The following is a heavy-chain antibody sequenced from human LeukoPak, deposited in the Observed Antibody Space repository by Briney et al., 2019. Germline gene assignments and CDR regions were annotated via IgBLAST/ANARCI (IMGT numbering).Heavy chain of an antibody. J-gene: IGHJ6*03. CDR1: GFTFSSYS. CDR2: ISGSSSYI. V-gene: IGHV3-21*01. D-gene: IGHD2-15*01. CDR3: ARGGPPIYYYYYMDV. Sequence: PGGSLRLSCAASGFTFSSYSMNWVRQAPGKGLEWASSISGSSSYIYYADSVKGRFTISRDNAKNSLYLQMNSLRAEDTAVYYCARGGPPIYYYYYMDVWGKGTTVTVSS.